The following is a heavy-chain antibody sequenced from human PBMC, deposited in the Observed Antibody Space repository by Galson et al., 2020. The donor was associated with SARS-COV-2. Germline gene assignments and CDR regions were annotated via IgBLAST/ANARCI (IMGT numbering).Heavy chain of an antibody. CDR1: GGTFSSSA. CDR2: IVPIFGSA. J-gene: IGHJ4*02. V-gene: IGHV1-69*05. CDR3: ASTSIVVVTAPRDY. Sequence: ASVKVSCKASGGTFSSSAISWVRQAPGQGLEWMGRIVPIFGSANYAQKFQGRVTITTDESTNTAYMELSSLRSEDTAVYYCASTSIVVVTAPRDYWGQGSLVSVSS. D-gene: IGHD2-21*02.